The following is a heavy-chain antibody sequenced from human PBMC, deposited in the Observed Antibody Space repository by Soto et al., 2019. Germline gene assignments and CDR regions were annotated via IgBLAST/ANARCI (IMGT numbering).Heavy chain of an antibody. CDR3: ARANVDTAMISY. J-gene: IGHJ4*02. CDR1: GGSINSGAYY. D-gene: IGHD5-18*01. Sequence: SETLSLTCTVSGGSINSGAYYWSWIRQHPGKGLEWIGYIYYSGNTYYNPSLKSRVTISVDTSKNQFSLKLSSVTAADTAVYYCARANVDTAMISYCGQGTLVTVSS. V-gene: IGHV4-31*03. CDR2: IYYSGNT.